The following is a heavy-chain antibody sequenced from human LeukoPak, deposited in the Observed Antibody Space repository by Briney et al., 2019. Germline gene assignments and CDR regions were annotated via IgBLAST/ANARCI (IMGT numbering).Heavy chain of an antibody. CDR1: GFTFRGYA. V-gene: IGHV3-43*02. CDR2: ISGDGGST. D-gene: IGHD6-13*01. CDR3: AKGYSSSWYSTPWWFDP. Sequence: PGMSLRPSCGASGFTFRGYAMHWVRQAPEKGLEWVSLISGDGGSTYYADSVKGRFTISRDNSKNSLYLQMNSLRTEDTALYYCAKGYSSSWYSTPWWFDPWGQGTLVTVSS. J-gene: IGHJ5*02.